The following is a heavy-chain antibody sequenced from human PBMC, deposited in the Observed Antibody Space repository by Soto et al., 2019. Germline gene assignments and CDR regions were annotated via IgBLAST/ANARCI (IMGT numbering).Heavy chain of an antibody. V-gene: IGHV1-69*02. D-gene: IGHD2-15*01. Sequence: QVQLVQSGAEVKKPGSSVKVSCKASGGTFSSYTISWVRQAPGQGLEWMGRIIPILGIANYAQKFQGRVTITEDKSTSTAYMELSSLRSEDTAVYYCARVVVAAIRETIFDYWGQGTLVTVSS. J-gene: IGHJ4*02. CDR1: GGTFSSYT. CDR2: IIPILGIA. CDR3: ARVVVAAIRETIFDY.